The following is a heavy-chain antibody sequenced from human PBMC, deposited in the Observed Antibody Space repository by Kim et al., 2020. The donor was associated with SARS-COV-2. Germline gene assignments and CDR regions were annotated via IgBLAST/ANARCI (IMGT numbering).Heavy chain of an antibody. Sequence: ASVKVSCKASGYTFTSYDINWVRQATGQGLEWMGWMNPNSGNTGYAQKFQGRVTMPRNTSISTAYMELSSLRWEDTAVYYCARLGWGYSSSWFGYYYYMDVGGRGNTVTVSS. CDR3: ARLGWGYSSSWFGYYYYMDV. D-gene: IGHD6-13*01. V-gene: IGHV1-8*01. CDR1: GYTFTSYD. J-gene: IGHJ6*03. CDR2: MNPNSGNT.